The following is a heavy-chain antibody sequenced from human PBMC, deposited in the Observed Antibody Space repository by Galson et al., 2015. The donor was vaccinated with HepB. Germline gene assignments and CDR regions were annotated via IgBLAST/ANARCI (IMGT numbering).Heavy chain of an antibody. V-gene: IGHV3-64*01. D-gene: IGHD6-19*01. J-gene: IGHJ3*02. Sequence: SLRLSCAASGLAFSSYAIDWVRQAPGKGLEYVSGISSQGVSTYYANSVKGRFTISRDNSKNTVYLQMGSLRAEDMAVYYCASDRSGSGWYRGAFDIWGQGTVVTVSS. CDR3: ASDRSGSGWYRGAFDI. CDR2: ISSQGVST. CDR1: GLAFSSYA.